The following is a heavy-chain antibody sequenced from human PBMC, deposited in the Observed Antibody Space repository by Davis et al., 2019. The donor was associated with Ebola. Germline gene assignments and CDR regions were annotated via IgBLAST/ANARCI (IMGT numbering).Heavy chain of an antibody. V-gene: IGHV4-38-2*02. CDR2: VYHNGRT. CDR3: ARDGDYGPNYYGMDV. CDR1: GYSISTGFS. Sequence: MPGGSLRLSCTVSGYSISTGFSWGWIRQPPGKGLEWIGSVYHNGRTNYNPSLKSRVTISLDTSKNQFSLKLSSVTAADTAAYYCARDGDYGPNYYGMDVWGKGTTVTVSS. J-gene: IGHJ6*04. D-gene: IGHD4-17*01.